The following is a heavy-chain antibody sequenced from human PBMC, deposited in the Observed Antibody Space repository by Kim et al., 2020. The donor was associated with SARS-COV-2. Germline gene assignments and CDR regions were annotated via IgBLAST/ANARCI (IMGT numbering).Heavy chain of an antibody. CDR2: IYYSGST. CDR3: ARDLPDFYGSGSYRAFDY. J-gene: IGHJ4*02. V-gene: IGHV4-39*07. Sequence: SETLSLTCTVSGGSISSSSYYWGWIRQPPGKGLEWIGSIYYSGSTYYNPSLKSRVTISVDTSKNQFSLKLSSVTAADTAVYYCARDLPDFYGSGSYRAFDYWGQGTLVTVSS. CDR1: GGSISSSSYY. D-gene: IGHD3-10*01.